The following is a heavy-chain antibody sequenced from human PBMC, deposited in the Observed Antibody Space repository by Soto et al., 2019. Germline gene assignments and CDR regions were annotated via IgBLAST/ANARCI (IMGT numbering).Heavy chain of an antibody. V-gene: IGHV1-2*04. CDR3: ARDRRLIAAAGTAVAGTAFDI. CDR2: INPNSGGT. Sequence: ASVKVSCKASGYIFTGYYMHWVRQAPGQGLEWMGWINPNSGGTNYAQKFQGWVTMTRDTSISTAYMELSRLRSDDTAVYYCARDRRLIAAAGTAVAGTAFDIWGQGTMVTVSS. J-gene: IGHJ3*02. CDR1: GYIFTGYY. D-gene: IGHD6-13*01.